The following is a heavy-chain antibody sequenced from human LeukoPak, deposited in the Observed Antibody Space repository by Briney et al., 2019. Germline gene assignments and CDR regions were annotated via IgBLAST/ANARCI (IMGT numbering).Heavy chain of an antibody. CDR3: AKDQGAVAIAAVWFDP. Sequence: PGGSLRLSCAASGFTFSSYAMSWVRQAPGKGLEWVSAISGSGVSTYYADSAKGRFTISRDNSKNTLYLQMNSLRAEDTAVYYCAKDQGAVAIAAVWFDPWGQGTLVTVSS. V-gene: IGHV3-23*01. CDR2: ISGSGVST. D-gene: IGHD6-13*01. CDR1: GFTFSSYA. J-gene: IGHJ5*02.